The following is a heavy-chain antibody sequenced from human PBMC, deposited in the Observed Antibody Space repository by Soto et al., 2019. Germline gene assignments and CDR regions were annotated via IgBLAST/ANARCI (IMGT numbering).Heavy chain of an antibody. CDR2: ISGSGGST. D-gene: IGHD2-2*01. J-gene: IGHJ6*03. V-gene: IGHV3-23*01. CDR1: GFTFSSYA. CDR3: AKARGYCSSTSCYLDYYYYMDV. Sequence: PGGSLRLSCAASGFTFSSYAMSWVRQAPGKGLEWVSAISGSGGSTYYADSVKGRFTISRDNSKNTLYLQMNSLRAEDTAVYYCAKARGYCSSTSCYLDYYYYMDVWGKGTTVTVSS.